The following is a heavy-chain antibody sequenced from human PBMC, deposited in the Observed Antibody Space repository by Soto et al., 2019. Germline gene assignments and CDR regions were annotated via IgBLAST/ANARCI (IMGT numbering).Heavy chain of an antibody. Sequence: PSETLSLTCAVYGGSFSGYYWSWIRQPPGKGLEWIGEINHSGSTNYNPSLKSRVTISVDTSKNQFSLKLSSVTAADTAVYYCARGSSDYYDSSGYYLPYFDYWGQGTLVTVSS. CDR2: INHSGST. J-gene: IGHJ4*02. V-gene: IGHV4-34*01. D-gene: IGHD3-22*01. CDR3: ARGSSDYYDSSGYYLPYFDY. CDR1: GGSFSGYY.